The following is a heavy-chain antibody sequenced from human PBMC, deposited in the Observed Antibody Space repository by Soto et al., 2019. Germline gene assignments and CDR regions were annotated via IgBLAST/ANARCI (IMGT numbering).Heavy chain of an antibody. D-gene: IGHD3-16*01. CDR2: INPNSGGT. J-gene: IGHJ5*02. V-gene: IGHV1-2*04. CDR3: ARESHDYVWGSYYRNWFDP. Sequence: EASVKVSCKASGYTFTGYYMHWVRQAPGQGLEWMGWINPNSGGTNYAQKFQGWVTMTRDTSISTAYMELSRLRSDDTAVYYCARESHDYVWGSYYRNWFDPWGQGTLVTVSS. CDR1: GYTFTGYY.